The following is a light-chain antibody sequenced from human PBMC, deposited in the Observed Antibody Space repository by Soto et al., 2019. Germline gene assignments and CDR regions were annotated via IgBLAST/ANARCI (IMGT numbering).Light chain of an antibody. CDR1: QGISNY. Sequence: DIQMTQSPSSLSASVGDRVTITCRASQGISNYLAWYQQKPGKVPKLLIYAASTLQSGVPSRFSGSGSGTDVTLTISSLQPEDVATYYCQKYNSAPPMYTFGQGTKLEIK. V-gene: IGKV1-27*01. CDR3: QKYNSAPPMYT. CDR2: AAS. J-gene: IGKJ2*01.